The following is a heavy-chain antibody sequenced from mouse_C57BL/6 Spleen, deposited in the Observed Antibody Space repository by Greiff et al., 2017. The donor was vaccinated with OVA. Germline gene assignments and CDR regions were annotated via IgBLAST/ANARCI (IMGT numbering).Heavy chain of an antibody. Sequence: VQLVESGPELVKPGASVKISCKASGYAFSSSWMNWVKQRPGKGLEWIGRIYPGDGDTNYNGKFKGKATLTADKSSSTAYMQLSSLTSEDSAVYFCAGTGTTFAYWGQGTLVTVSA. J-gene: IGHJ3*01. CDR1: GYAFSSSW. CDR3: AGTGTTFAY. V-gene: IGHV1-82*01. CDR2: IYPGDGDT. D-gene: IGHD4-1*01.